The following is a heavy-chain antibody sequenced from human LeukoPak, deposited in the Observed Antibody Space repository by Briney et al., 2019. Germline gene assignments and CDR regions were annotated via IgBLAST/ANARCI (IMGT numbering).Heavy chain of an antibody. J-gene: IGHJ5*02. CDR1: GFTFDDYA. CDR3: AKDVYSGYASAPDP. D-gene: IGHD5-12*01. Sequence: GGSLRLSCAASGFTFDDYAMHWVRQAPGKGLEWVSGISWNSGSIGYADSVKGRFTISRDNAKNSLYLQMNSLRAEDTALYYCAKDVYSGYASAPDPWGQRTLVTVPS. CDR2: ISWNSGSI. V-gene: IGHV3-9*01.